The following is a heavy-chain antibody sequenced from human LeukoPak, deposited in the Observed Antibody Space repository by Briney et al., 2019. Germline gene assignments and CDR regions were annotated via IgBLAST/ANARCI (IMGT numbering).Heavy chain of an antibody. CDR3: ATSYYDSSGYYYIAEYFQH. V-gene: IGHV1-8*02. J-gene: IGHJ1*01. CDR1: GYTFTSYD. CDR2: MNPNSGNT. Sequence: ASVKVSCKASGYTFTSYDINWVRQATGQGLEWMGWMNPNSGNTGYAQKLQGRVTMTTDTSTRTAYMELRSLRSDDTAVYYCATSYYDSSGYYYIAEYFQHWGQGTLVTVSS. D-gene: IGHD3-22*01.